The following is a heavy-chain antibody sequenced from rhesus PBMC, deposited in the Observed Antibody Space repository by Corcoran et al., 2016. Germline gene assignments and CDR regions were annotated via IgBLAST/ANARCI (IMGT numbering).Heavy chain of an antibody. Sequence: QVQLQESGPGLVKPSETLSLTCAVSGGSVSSSNWWSWIRQPPGKGLEWIGYISGSSGSTYYNPSLQSQVTISRDTSKNQCSLKLGSVTDADTAVYYCARDRVGTVTTKGYFEFWGQGALVTVSS. CDR3: ARDRVGTVTTKGYFEF. CDR1: GGSVSSSNW. V-gene: IGHV4-65*01. CDR2: ISGSSGST. D-gene: IGHD4-23*01. J-gene: IGHJ1*01.